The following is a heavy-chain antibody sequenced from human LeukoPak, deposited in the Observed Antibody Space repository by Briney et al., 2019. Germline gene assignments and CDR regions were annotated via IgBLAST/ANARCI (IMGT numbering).Heavy chain of an antibody. CDR3: ARQLGYYDSSGYYFSDTHFDY. Sequence: GESLKISCKGSGYSFTSYWIGWVRQMPGKGLEWMGIIYPGDSDTRYSPSLQGQVTISADKSISTAYLQWSSLKASDTAMYYCARQLGYYDSSGYYFSDTHFDYWGQGTLVTVSS. V-gene: IGHV5-51*01. D-gene: IGHD3-22*01. CDR2: IYPGDSDT. CDR1: GYSFTSYW. J-gene: IGHJ4*02.